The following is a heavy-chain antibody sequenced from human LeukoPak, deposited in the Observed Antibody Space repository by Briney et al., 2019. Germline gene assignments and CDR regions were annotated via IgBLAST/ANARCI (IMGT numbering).Heavy chain of an antibody. V-gene: IGHV4-59*01. D-gene: IGHD5-24*01. J-gene: IGHJ4*02. Sequence: SETLSLTCTVSGGSISSYYWSWIRQPPGKGLEWIGYIYYSGSTNYNPSLKSRVTISVDTSKNQFSLKLSSVTAADTAVYYCAREGDRLQFNYFDYWGQGTLVTVSS. CDR3: AREGDRLQFNYFDY. CDR1: GGSISSYY. CDR2: IYYSGST.